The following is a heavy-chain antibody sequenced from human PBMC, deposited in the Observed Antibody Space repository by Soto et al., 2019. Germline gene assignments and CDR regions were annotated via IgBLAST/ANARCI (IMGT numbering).Heavy chain of an antibody. Sequence: GASVKVSCTASGYTFTNYGVSWVRQAPGQGLEWMGWISGYNGNTNYAQNLQGRVSMTTDTSTSTAYMELRSLRSDDTAVYYCARDVTRNYYDSSGYYYFDYWGQGTLVTVSS. J-gene: IGHJ4*02. CDR3: ARDVTRNYYDSSGYYYFDY. CDR1: GYTFTNYG. D-gene: IGHD3-22*01. V-gene: IGHV1-18*04. CDR2: ISGYNGNT.